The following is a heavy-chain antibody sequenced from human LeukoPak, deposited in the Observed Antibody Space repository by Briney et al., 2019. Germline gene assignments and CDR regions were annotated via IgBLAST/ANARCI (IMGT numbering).Heavy chain of an antibody. J-gene: IGHJ3*02. CDR1: GGTFSSYA. CDR3: ARDAEPSTILRFLEGGVVGI. CDR2: IIPMFGTA. V-gene: IGHV1-69*13. D-gene: IGHD3-3*01. Sequence: ASVKVSCKASGGTFSSYAIRWVRQAPGKGLEWMGGIIPMFGTANYAQKLQGRVTITADESTSTAYVQLSSLRSEDTAVYYCARDAEPSTILRFLEGGVVGIWGQGTMVTVSS.